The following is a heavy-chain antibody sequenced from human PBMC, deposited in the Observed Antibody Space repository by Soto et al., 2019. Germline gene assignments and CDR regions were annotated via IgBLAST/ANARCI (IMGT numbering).Heavy chain of an antibody. J-gene: IGHJ4*02. CDR1: RFTFSDYY. Sequence: GGSLRLSCAASRFTFSDYYMIWIRQAPGKGLEWVSYISGSGTSTYYADSVKGRFTISRDNSKNTLYLQMNSLRAEDTAVYYCAKERVMVTFGGVIAAFDYSGQGTLVTAPQ. D-gene: IGHD3-16*02. CDR3: AKERVMVTFGGVIAAFDY. CDR2: ISGSGTST. V-gene: IGHV3-11*01.